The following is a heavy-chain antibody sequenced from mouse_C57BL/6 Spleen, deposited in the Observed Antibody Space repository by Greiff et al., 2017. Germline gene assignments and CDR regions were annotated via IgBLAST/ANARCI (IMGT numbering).Heavy chain of an antibody. CDR1: GYTFTSYW. J-gene: IGHJ2*01. Sequence: QVQLQQPGTELVKLGASVKLSCKASGYTFTSYWMHWVKQRPGQGLEWIGNINPSNGGTNYNEKFKSKATLTVDKSSSTAYMQLSSLTSEDSAVYYCAREEITTVVAPYYFDYWGQGTTLTVSS. V-gene: IGHV1-53*01. CDR2: INPSNGGT. CDR3: AREEITTVVAPYYFDY. D-gene: IGHD1-1*01.